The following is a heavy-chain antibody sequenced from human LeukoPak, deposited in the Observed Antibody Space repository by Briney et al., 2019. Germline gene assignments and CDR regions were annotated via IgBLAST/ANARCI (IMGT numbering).Heavy chain of an antibody. J-gene: IGHJ4*02. D-gene: IGHD2-15*01. CDR2: INHSGST. Sequence: SETLSLTCAVYGGSFSGYYRSWIRQPPGKGLEWIGEINHSGSTNYNPSLKSRVTISVDTSKNQFSLKLSSVTAADTAVYYCARGSQSLGYCSGGSCRAKIFDYWGQGTLVTVSS. V-gene: IGHV4-34*01. CDR1: GGSFSGYY. CDR3: ARGSQSLGYCSGGSCRAKIFDY.